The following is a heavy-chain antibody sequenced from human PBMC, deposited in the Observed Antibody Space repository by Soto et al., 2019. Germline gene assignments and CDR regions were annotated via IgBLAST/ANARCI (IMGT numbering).Heavy chain of an antibody. CDR3: ARAAYDYGDAYYYYGMDV. V-gene: IGHV3-15*07. J-gene: IGHJ6*02. D-gene: IGHD4-17*01. Sequence: GGSLRLSCAASGFTFSNAWMNWVRQAPGKGLEWVGRIKSKTDGGTTDYAAPVKGRFTISRDDSKNTLYLQMNSLRAEDTAVYYCARAAYDYGDAYYYYGMDVWGQGTTVTVSS. CDR1: GFTFSNAW. CDR2: IKSKTDGGTT.